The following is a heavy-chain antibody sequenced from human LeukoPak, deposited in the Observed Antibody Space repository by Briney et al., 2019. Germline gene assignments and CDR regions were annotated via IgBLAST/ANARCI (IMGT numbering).Heavy chain of an antibody. CDR2: INPSGGST. D-gene: IGHD6-13*01. V-gene: IGHV1-46*01. J-gene: IGHJ4*02. CDR1: GYTFTSYY. CDR3: ARAGDSSSWSNSFDY. Sequence: ASVKVSFTASGYTFTSYYMHWVRQAPGQGLEWMGIINPSGGSTSYAQKFQGRVTMTRDASTSTVYMELSSLRSEDTAVYYCARAGDSSSWSNSFDYWGQGTLVTVSS.